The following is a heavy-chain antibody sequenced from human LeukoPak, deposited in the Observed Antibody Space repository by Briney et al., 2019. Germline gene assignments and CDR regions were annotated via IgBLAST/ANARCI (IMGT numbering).Heavy chain of an antibody. J-gene: IGHJ4*02. CDR2: INSDGSST. CDR1: GFTIRSYW. CDR3: ARDYYTSGSPNDF. V-gene: IGHV3-74*01. Sequence: GGSLRLSCAASGFTIRSYWMHWVRQAPGKGLVWVSRINSDGSSTNYADSVRGRFTISRDNAKNTLYLQMNSLRADDTAVYYCARDYYTSGSPNDFWGQGTLVTVSS. D-gene: IGHD3-10*01.